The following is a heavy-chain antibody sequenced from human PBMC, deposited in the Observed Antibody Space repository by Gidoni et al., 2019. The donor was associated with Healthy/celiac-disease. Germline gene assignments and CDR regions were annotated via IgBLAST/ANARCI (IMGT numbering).Heavy chain of an antibody. CDR2: IIPIFGTA. D-gene: IGHD4-17*01. V-gene: IGHV1-69*01. CDR1: GGTFSSYA. Sequence: QVQLVQSGAEVKKPGSSVKVSCKASGGTFSSYAISWLRQATGQGLEWMGGIIPIFGTANYAQKFQGRVTITADESTSTAYMELSSLRSEDTAVYYCASHPMTTVTIYWYFDLWGRGTLVTVSS. J-gene: IGHJ2*01. CDR3: ASHPMTTVTIYWYFDL.